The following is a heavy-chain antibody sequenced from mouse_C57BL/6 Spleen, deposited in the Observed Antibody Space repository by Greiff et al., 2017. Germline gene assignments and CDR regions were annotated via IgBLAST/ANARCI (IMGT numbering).Heavy chain of an antibody. CDR2: IDPETGGT. CDR1: GYTFTDYD. CDR3: TNDDGSGDIDY. D-gene: IGHD1-1*01. V-gene: IGHV1-15*01. J-gene: IGHJ2*01. Sequence: VQLQQSGAELVRPGASVTLSCKASGYTFTDYDMHWVKQTPVHGLEWIGAIDPETGGTAYNQKFKGKAILTADKSSSTAYMELRSLTSEDSAVYYCTNDDGSGDIDYWGQGTTLTVSS.